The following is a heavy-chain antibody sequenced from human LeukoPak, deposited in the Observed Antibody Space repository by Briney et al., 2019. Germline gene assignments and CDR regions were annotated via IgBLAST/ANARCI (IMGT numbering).Heavy chain of an antibody. CDR2: IDTNTGNP. CDR3: ARAREYYDFWSGYHEDAFDI. CDR1: GYTFTDFP. Sequence: GASVKVSCKASGYTFTDFPINWVRLAPGQGLEWMGWIDTNTGNPTYAQGFTGRFVFSLDTSVSTAYLQISSLKAEDTAVYYCARAREYYDFWSGYHEDAFDIWGQGTMVTVSS. V-gene: IGHV7-4-1*02. J-gene: IGHJ3*02. D-gene: IGHD3-3*01.